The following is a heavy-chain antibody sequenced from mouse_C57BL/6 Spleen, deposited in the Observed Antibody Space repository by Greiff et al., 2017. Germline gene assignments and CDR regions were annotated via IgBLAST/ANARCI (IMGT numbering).Heavy chain of an antibody. CDR3: ARKGLYSNYGGFAY. CDR2: IDPSDSYT. CDR1: GYTFTSYW. D-gene: IGHD2-5*01. V-gene: IGHV1-50*01. J-gene: IGHJ3*01. Sequence: QVQLQQPGAELVKPGASVKLSCKASGYTFTSYWMQWVKQRPGQGLEWIGEIDPSDSYTNYNQKFKGKATLTVDTSSSTAYMQLSSLTSEDSAVFYCARKGLYSNYGGFAYWGQGTLVTVSA.